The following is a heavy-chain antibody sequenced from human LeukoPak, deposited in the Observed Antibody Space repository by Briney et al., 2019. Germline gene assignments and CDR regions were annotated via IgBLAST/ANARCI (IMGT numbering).Heavy chain of an antibody. CDR1: VYSISSGYY. J-gene: IGHJ4*02. CDR3: ARLSSSSSDY. CDR2: IYHSGST. V-gene: IGHV4-38-2*01. Sequence: SETLSLTCAVSVYSISSGYYWGWIRQPPGKGLEWIGSIYHSGSTYYNPSLKSRVTISVDTSKNQFSLKLSSVTAADTAVYYCARLSSSSSDYWGQGTLVTVSS. D-gene: IGHD6-6*01.